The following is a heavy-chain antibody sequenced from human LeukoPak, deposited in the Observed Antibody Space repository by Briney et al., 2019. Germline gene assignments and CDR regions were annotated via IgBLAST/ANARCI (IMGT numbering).Heavy chain of an antibody. CDR1: GFTFSSYW. Sequence: GGSLRLSCAASGFTFSSYWMSWVRQAPGKGLEWVANIKQDGSEKYYVDSVKGRFTISRDNAKNSLYLQMNSLRAEDTALYYCAKDLRVVRYSSSWYSYYYYGMDVWGQGTTVTVSS. J-gene: IGHJ6*02. V-gene: IGHV3-7*03. CDR2: IKQDGSEK. CDR3: AKDLRVVRYSSSWYSYYYYGMDV. D-gene: IGHD6-13*01.